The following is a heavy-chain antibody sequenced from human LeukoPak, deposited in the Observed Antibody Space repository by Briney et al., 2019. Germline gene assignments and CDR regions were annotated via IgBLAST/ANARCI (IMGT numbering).Heavy chain of an antibody. CDR2: ISSSSSYI. CDR3: AREGPDYDFWSGYAEYFQH. D-gene: IGHD3-3*01. CDR1: GFTFSSYS. Sequence: GGSLRLSCAASGFTFSSYSMNWVRQAPGKGLEWVSSISSSSSYIYYADSVKGRFTISRDNAKNSLYLQMNSLRAEDTAVYYCAREGPDYDFWSGYAEYFQHWGQGTLVTVSS. J-gene: IGHJ1*01. V-gene: IGHV3-21*01.